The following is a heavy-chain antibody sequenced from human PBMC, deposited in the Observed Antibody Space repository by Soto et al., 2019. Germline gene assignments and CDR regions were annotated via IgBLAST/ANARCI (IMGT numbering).Heavy chain of an antibody. V-gene: IGHV2-5*02. D-gene: IGHD6-13*01. Sequence: QITLKESGPTLVKPTQTLTLTCTFSGFSLSTSGVGVGWIRQPPEKALEWLALIYWDDDKRYNPSLNSRLTITKDTSKNQVVLTMTYTDPVDTATYYCAHRRPYSSSWNWGNFDYWGPGTQVTVSS. CDR2: IYWDDDK. CDR1: GFSLSTSGVG. CDR3: AHRRPYSSSWNWGNFDY. J-gene: IGHJ4*02.